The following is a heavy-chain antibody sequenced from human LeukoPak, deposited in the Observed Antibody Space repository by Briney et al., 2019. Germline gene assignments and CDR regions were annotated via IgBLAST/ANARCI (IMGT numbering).Heavy chain of an antibody. Sequence: ASVKVSCKASGGTLSSYAISWVRQAPGQGLEWMGGIIPIFGTANYAQKFQGRVTITTDESTSTAYMELSSPRSEDTAVYYCARSVTMVRGVIITLAEGGWFDPWGQGTLVTVSS. CDR1: GGTLSSYA. CDR3: ARSVTMVRGVIITLAEGGWFDP. V-gene: IGHV1-69*05. D-gene: IGHD3-10*01. CDR2: IIPIFGTA. J-gene: IGHJ5*02.